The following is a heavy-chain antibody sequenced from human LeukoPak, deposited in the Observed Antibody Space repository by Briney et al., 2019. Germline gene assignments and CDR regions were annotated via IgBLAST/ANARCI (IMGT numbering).Heavy chain of an antibody. CDR1: GLSFSSYG. CDR3: AKDLDDYVWGSYRYTDTDWFDP. D-gene: IGHD3-16*02. CDR2: IQYDGSNK. V-gene: IGHV3-30*02. Sequence: GGSLRLSCAASGLSFSSYGMHWVRQAPGKGLEWVAFIQYDGSNKFYADSVKGRFTISRDNSKNTLYLQMNSLRAEDTAVYYCAKDLDDYVWGSYRYTDTDWFDPWGQGTLVTVSS. J-gene: IGHJ5*02.